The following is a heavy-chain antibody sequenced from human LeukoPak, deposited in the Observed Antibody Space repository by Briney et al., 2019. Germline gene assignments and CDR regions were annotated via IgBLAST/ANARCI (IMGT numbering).Heavy chain of an antibody. CDR3: ARVYIAGMTGHYSLDY. J-gene: IGHJ4*02. V-gene: IGHV3-64*01. D-gene: IGHD3-9*01. CDR2: ISRDGGTT. Sequence: GASLRLSCAASGFMFRTYAMHWVRQAPGKGLEYVSGISRDGGTTNYANSVKGRFTISRDNSKNTLYLQVGSLRPEDMAVYYCARVYIAGMTGHYSLDYWGQGTLLTVSS. CDR1: GFMFRTYA.